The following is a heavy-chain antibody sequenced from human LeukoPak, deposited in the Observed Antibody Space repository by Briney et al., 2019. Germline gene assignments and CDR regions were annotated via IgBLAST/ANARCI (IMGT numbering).Heavy chain of an antibody. V-gene: IGHV3-20*04. CDR1: GFTFDDYG. CDR2: INWNGGST. J-gene: IGHJ4*02. Sequence: PGGSLRLSCAASGFTFDDYGMSWVRQAPGKGLEWVSGINWNGGSTGYADSVKGRFTISRDNAKNSLYLQMNSLRAEDTALYYCARGLSDRVEWLRFDYWGKGTLVTVSS. CDR3: ARGLSDRVEWLRFDY. D-gene: IGHD5-12*01.